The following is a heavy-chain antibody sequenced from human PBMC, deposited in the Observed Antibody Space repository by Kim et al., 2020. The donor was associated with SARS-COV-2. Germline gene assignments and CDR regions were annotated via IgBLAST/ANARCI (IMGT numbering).Heavy chain of an antibody. Sequence: TPSLKSRVTISVDTSKNQFSLKLSSVTAADTAVYYCARVGIAAAEYYFDYWGQGTLVTVSS. D-gene: IGHD6-13*01. J-gene: IGHJ4*02. V-gene: IGHV4-34*01. CDR3: ARVGIAAAEYYFDY.